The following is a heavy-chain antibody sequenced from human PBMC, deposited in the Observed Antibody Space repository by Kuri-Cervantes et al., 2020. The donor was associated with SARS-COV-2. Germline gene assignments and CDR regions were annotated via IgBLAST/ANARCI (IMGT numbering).Heavy chain of an antibody. CDR3: ARVPSAGPVAGGVDY. J-gene: IGHJ4*02. CDR2: TSYTGTT. V-gene: IGHV4-30-4*08. Sequence: SETLSLTCTVSGGSISSGEYYWGWVRQPPGKGLEWIGYTSYTGTTYYNSSLKSRVTISRDTSKNQFSLKLKSVTAADTAVYFCARVPSAGPVAGGVDYWGQGTLVTVSS. CDR1: GGSISSGEYY. D-gene: IGHD6-19*01.